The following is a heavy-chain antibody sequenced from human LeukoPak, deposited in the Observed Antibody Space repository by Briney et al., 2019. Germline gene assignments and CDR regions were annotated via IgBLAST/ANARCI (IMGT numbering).Heavy chain of an antibody. Sequence: SETLSLTCTVSGGSISSGGYYWSWIRQPPGKGLEWIGYIYHSGSTYYNPSLKSRVTISVDRSKNQFSLKLSSVTAADTAVYYCARVVREWELHAFDIWGQGTMVTVSS. V-gene: IGHV4-30-2*01. J-gene: IGHJ3*02. CDR2: IYHSGST. CDR1: GGSISSGGYY. CDR3: ARVVREWELHAFDI. D-gene: IGHD1-26*01.